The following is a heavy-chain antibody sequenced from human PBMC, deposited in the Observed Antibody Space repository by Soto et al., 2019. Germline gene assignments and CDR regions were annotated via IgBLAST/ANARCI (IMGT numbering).Heavy chain of an antibody. CDR1: SGSISSSNW. J-gene: IGHJ6*03. V-gene: IGHV4-4*02. D-gene: IGHD4-17*01. Sequence: QVQLQESGPGLVKPSGTLSLTCAVSSGSISSSNWWSWVRQPPGKGLEWIGEIYHSGSTNYNPSLKSRVTISVDKSKNQFFLKLSSVTAADTAVYYCARGYGDYPAYYYMDVWGKGTTVTVSS. CDR3: ARGYGDYPAYYYMDV. CDR2: IYHSGST.